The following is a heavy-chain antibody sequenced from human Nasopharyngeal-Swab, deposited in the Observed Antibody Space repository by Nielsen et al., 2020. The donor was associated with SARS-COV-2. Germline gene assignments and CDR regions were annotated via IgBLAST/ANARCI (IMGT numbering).Heavy chain of an antibody. D-gene: IGHD3-16*01. CDR2: ISYNSGHI. Sequence: GGSLRLSCAASGFTFSSHSMNWVRQAPGKGLEWVSHISYNSGHINYAESVKGRFTISRDNARKSLYLQMDSLRAEDTAVYYCARLVGVYKWYFDIWGRGTLVTVSS. J-gene: IGHJ2*01. CDR1: GFTFSSHS. CDR3: ARLVGVYKWYFDI. V-gene: IGHV3-21*01.